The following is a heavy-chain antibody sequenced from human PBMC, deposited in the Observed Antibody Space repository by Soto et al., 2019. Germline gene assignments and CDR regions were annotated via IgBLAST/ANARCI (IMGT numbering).Heavy chain of an antibody. V-gene: IGHV3-13*01. D-gene: IGHD2-2*02. J-gene: IGHJ4*02. CDR2: IGTAGDT. CDR1: GFTFSNYD. Sequence: EVQLVESGGGLVQPGGSLRLSCAASGFTFSNYDMHWVRQVTGKGLEWVSTIGTAGDTYYPGSVKGRFTISRENAKTSLYLQMNSLRAEDTAVYYCARGRLIYLYYFDYWGQGTLVTVSS. CDR3: ARGRLIYLYYFDY.